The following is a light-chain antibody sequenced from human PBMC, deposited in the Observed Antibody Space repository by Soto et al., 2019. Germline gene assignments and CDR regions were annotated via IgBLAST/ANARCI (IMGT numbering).Light chain of an antibody. CDR3: QHYNSYSEA. CDR2: EAS. V-gene: IGKV1-5*03. J-gene: IGKJ1*01. Sequence: DIQMTQSPSTLSGSVGERVTLTCRASQTISSWLAWYQQKPGKAPKLLIYEASTLKSGVPSRFSGSGSGTEFTLTISSLQPDDFAAYYCQHYNSYSEAFGQGTKVDI. CDR1: QTISSW.